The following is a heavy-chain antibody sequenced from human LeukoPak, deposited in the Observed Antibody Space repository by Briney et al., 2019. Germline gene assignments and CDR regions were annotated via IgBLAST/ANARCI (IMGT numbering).Heavy chain of an antibody. Sequence: PGGSLRLSCAASGFTVSSNYMSWVRQAPGKGLEWVSVIYSGGSTYYADSVKGRFTISRDNSKNTLYLQMNSLRAEDTAVYYCARESRRSSGRTYYFDYWGQGTLVTVSS. D-gene: IGHD6-19*01. V-gene: IGHV3-66*01. CDR3: ARESRRSSGRTYYFDY. J-gene: IGHJ4*02. CDR2: IYSGGST. CDR1: GFTVSSNY.